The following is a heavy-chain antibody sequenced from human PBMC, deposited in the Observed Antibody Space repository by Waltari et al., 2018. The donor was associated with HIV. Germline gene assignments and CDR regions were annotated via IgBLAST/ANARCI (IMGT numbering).Heavy chain of an antibody. D-gene: IGHD5-18*01. CDR2: ISSSSSYI. V-gene: IGHV3-21*01. J-gene: IGHJ6*02. Sequence: EVQLVESGGGMVKPGGSLRLSCAASGFTFRSYSMNCVRQAPGKGLEWVSSISSSSSYIYYADSVKGRFTISRDNAKNSLYLQMNSLRAEDTAVYYCARSVYSYGYLTYYYGMDVWGQGTTVTVSS. CDR3: ARSVYSYGYLTYYYGMDV. CDR1: GFTFRSYS.